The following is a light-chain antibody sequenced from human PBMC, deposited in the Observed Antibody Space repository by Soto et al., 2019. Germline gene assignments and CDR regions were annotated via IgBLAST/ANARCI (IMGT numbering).Light chain of an antibody. Sequence: QSALTQPASVSGSLGQSITISCTGTTSDVGAYNYVSWYQRHPGKDPKVVIFEVTKRPSGVSSRFSGSKSGNTASLTVSGLQAEDEGDYYCSSFTTTSTVLFGGGTKLTVL. J-gene: IGLJ2*01. CDR2: EVT. V-gene: IGLV2-14*01. CDR1: TSDVGAYNY. CDR3: SSFTTTSTVL.